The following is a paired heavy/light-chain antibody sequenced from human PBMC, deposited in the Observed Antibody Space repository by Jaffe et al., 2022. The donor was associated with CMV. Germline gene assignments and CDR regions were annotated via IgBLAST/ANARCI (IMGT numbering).Light chain of an antibody. Sequence: QSVLTQPPSVSGAPGQRVTISCTGSSSNIGAGHDVHWYKQLPGANPKLLIYDNSKRPSGVPDRFSGSKSGASASLAITGLQAEDEADYYCQSSDSSLTASRGFVFGTGTRVTVL. CDR2: DNS. V-gene: IGLV1-40*01. CDR1: SSNIGAGHD. J-gene: IGLJ1*01. CDR3: QSSDSSLTASRGFV.
Heavy chain of an antibody. CDR3: ARAQGSTLEGFFDN. Sequence: QVQLVQSGAEVKKAGASAKVSCKASGYTFTLYYMHWVRQAPGQGLEWMGIINPSGATTTYAQKFQGRVTMTRDTSTSTVYMELTSLTSEDTAVYYCARAQGSTLEGFFDNWGQGTLVTVSS. CDR2: INPSGATT. CDR1: GYTFTLYY. D-gene: IGHD2-15*01. V-gene: IGHV1-46*01. J-gene: IGHJ4*02.